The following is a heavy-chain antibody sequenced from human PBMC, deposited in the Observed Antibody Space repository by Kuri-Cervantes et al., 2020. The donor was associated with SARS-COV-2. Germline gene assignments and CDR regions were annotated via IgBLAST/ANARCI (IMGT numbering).Heavy chain of an antibody. J-gene: IGHJ4*02. CDR3: ARDDLHSSSWDFDY. D-gene: IGHD6-13*01. V-gene: IGHV4-59*11. CDR2: IYYSGST. CDR1: GGSISSHY. Sequence: SETLSLTCTVSGGSISSHYWSWIRQPPGKGLEWIGYIYYSGSTNYNPSLKSRVTISVDTSKNQFSLKLSSVTAADTAVYYCARDDLHSSSWDFDYWGQGTLVTVSS.